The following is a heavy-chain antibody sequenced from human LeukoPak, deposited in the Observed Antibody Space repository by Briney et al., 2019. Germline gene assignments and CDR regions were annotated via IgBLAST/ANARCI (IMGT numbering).Heavy chain of an antibody. Sequence: SETLSLTCTVSGRSISSSSYYWGWIRQPPGEGLEWIGSIFYSGNTYYNASLKSRVTISVDTSKNHFSLKLSSVTSADTAVYYCARRSSGGGLFDYWGQGTPVTVSS. CDR2: IFYSGNT. J-gene: IGHJ4*02. D-gene: IGHD6-19*01. CDR1: GRSISSSSYY. CDR3: ARRSSGGGLFDY. V-gene: IGHV4-39*02.